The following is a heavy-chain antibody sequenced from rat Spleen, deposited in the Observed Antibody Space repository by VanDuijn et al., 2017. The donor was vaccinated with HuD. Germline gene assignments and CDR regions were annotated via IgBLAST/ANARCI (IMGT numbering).Heavy chain of an antibody. Sequence: EVQLVESGGGLVQPGMSLKLSCKASGFTFSDYYMAWVRQAPTKGLEWVASISYDGGSPYYRDSVKGRFTISRHNAKTTLYLQMDSLRSEDTATYFCAREAGLPFHYFDYWGQGVMVTVSS. D-gene: IGHD1-4*01. J-gene: IGHJ2*01. CDR2: ISYDGGSP. CDR3: AREAGLPFHYFDY. V-gene: IGHV5-20*01. CDR1: GFTFSDYY.